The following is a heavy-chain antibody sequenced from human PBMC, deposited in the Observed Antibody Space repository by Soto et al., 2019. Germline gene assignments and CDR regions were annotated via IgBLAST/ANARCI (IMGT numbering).Heavy chain of an antibody. V-gene: IGHV3-33*01. CDR3: ARARAGFLESLDV. CDR2: IWHDGSTE. Sequence: ESGGGVVQPGRSLRLSCAASGFPFGTYGMHWVRQAPGKGLEWVAVIWHDGSTEYYAVSVEGRFTISRDNSKHTLHLQMNGLRADDTAVYYCARARAGFLESLDVWGRGTLVTVSP. D-gene: IGHD3-3*01. J-gene: IGHJ4*02. CDR1: GFPFGTYG.